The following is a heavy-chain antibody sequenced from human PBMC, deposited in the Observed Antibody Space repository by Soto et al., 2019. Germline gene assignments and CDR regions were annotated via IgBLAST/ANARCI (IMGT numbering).Heavy chain of an antibody. D-gene: IGHD6-13*01. J-gene: IGHJ4*02. CDR3: ARGRGVVSTWSYYFDY. CDR1: GITFDAYG. Sequence: EVQLVESGGSVVRPGGSLRLSCAVSGITFDAYGMNWVRQVPGKGLEWVSSIDWDGERTEYADSVKGRFTVSRDNAEKSLYLERDGLRAEDTAVYHCARGRGVVSTWSYYFDYWGQGTLVTVSS. CDR2: IDWDGERT. V-gene: IGHV3-20*01.